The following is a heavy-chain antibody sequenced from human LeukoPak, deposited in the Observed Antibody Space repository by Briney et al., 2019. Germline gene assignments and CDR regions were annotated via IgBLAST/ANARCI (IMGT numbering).Heavy chain of an antibody. D-gene: IGHD3-16*01. CDR3: ARDGVWGNSFTDY. J-gene: IGHJ4*02. CDR1: GYSFILYG. Sequence: GASVKVSCKTSGYSFILYGISWVRQAPGQGPEWMGWISTSTGDTKYTQKFQGRVTLTTDTSTSTAYMELRSLRSDDTAVYYCARDGVWGNSFTDYWGQGTLVTVSS. V-gene: IGHV1-18*01. CDR2: ISTSTGDT.